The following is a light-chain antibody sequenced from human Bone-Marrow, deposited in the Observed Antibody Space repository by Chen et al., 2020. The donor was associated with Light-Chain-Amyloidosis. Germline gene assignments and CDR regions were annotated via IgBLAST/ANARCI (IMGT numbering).Light chain of an antibody. CDR2: DAS. CDR1: QSVSSY. Sequence: EVVLTQSPATLSLSPGERATLSCRASQSVSSYLAWFQQKPGQAPSLLIYDASNRATGIPARFSGSGYGTDFTLTISSLEPEDFAVYYCHQRNNWPFTFGPGTTVDIK. J-gene: IGKJ3*01. CDR3: HQRNNWPFT. V-gene: IGKV3-11*01.